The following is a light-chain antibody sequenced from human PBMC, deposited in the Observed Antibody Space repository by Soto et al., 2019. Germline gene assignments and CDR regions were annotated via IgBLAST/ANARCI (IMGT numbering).Light chain of an antibody. CDR1: QSLLHSNGYNY. V-gene: IGKV2-28*01. Sequence: DIVLTQSPLSLPVTPGEPASISCRSSQSLLHSNGYNYWDWYLQKPGQCPQLLIYLGSNRASGVPDRFSGSGSGTDFTLKISRVEAEDVGVYYCMRALQTPLTFGGGTKVEIK. J-gene: IGKJ4*01. CDR2: LGS. CDR3: MRALQTPLT.